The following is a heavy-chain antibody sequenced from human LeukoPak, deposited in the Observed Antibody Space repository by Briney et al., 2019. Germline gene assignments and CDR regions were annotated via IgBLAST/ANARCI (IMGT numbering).Heavy chain of an antibody. CDR2: IYYSGST. CDR1: GGSISSSTSY. Sequence: PSETLSLTCTVSGGSISSSTSYWGWIRQPPGKGLEWIGSIYYSGSTYYNPSLKSRVTISVDTSKNQFSLRLSSVTAADTAMYYCARQTSKRGPGTYVGAFDIWGQGTMVTVPS. J-gene: IGHJ3*02. V-gene: IGHV4-39*01. D-gene: IGHD3-10*01. CDR3: ARQTSKRGPGTYVGAFDI.